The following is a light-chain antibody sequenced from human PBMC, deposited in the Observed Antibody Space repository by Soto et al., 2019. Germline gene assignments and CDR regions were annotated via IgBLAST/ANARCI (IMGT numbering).Light chain of an antibody. CDR1: QSVWSSF. Sequence: EIVLTQSPGTLSLSPGERATLSCRASQSVWSSFLAWYQQKPGQAPRLLIYGASSRATGIPDRFGGSGSGTDFTLTVSRLDPEDFAVYYCQQYGSAPWTFGQGTKVEI. CDR2: GAS. J-gene: IGKJ1*01. V-gene: IGKV3-20*01. CDR3: QQYGSAPWT.